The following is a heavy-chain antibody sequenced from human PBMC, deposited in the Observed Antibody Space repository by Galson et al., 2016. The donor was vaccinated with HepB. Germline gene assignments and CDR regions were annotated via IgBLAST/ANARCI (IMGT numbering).Heavy chain of an antibody. CDR1: GFTFSSYA. D-gene: IGHD3-22*01. CDR3: ARGSYYYDSSGLSEYFQH. J-gene: IGHJ1*01. V-gene: IGHV3-30-3*01. CDR2: ISYDGSIK. Sequence: SLRLSCAASGFTFSSYAMHWVRQAPGKGLEWVAVISYDGSIKYYADSVKGRFTTSRDNSKNTLYLQMNSLRAEDTAVYYCARGSYYYDSSGLSEYFQHWGQATLVTVSS.